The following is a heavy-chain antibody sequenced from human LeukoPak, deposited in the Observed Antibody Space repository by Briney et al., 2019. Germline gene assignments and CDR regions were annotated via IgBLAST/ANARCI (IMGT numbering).Heavy chain of an antibody. Sequence: ASVKVSCKASGYTFTSNGISWVRQAPGQGLEWMGRISANSGNTHYAQKFQGRVMLTTDTLTATAYMELRSLSSDDTAVYYCARDQRHAFDIWGQGTMVTVSS. CDR3: ARDQRHAFDI. V-gene: IGHV1-18*01. CDR2: ISANSGNT. CDR1: GYTFTSNG. J-gene: IGHJ3*02.